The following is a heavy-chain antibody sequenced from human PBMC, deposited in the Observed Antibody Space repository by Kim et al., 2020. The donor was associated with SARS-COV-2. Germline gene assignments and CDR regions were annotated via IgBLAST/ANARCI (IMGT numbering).Heavy chain of an antibody. V-gene: IGHV3-23*01. CDR3: VKDLRYFDY. Sequence: GGSLRLSCVASGFDFSYYAMTWVRQAPGKGLEWVSTIHARGTHYADSVEGRFIISRDDSKNNLFLQMDSLRAEDTAVYYCVKDLRYFDYWGQGSLVTVSS. CDR1: GFDFSYYA. J-gene: IGHJ4*02. D-gene: IGHD3-10*01. CDR2: IHARGT.